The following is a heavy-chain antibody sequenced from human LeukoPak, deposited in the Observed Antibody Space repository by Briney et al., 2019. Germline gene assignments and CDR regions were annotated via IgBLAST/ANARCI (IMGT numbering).Heavy chain of an antibody. CDR3: VKDDHGDSPD. D-gene: IGHD4-17*01. V-gene: IGHV3-64D*09. Sequence: GGSQRLSCSASGFTFSSYAMHWVRQAPGKGLEYVSGIRSSGGTTYYADSVKGRFTISRDNSKNTLYLQMSSLRLEDTAVYYCVKDDHGDSPDWGQGTMVVVSS. CDR2: IRSSGGTT. CDR1: GFTFSSYA. J-gene: IGHJ4*02.